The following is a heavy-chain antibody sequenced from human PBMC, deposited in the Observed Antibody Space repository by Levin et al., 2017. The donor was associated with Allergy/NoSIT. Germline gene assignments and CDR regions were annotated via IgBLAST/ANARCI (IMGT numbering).Heavy chain of an antibody. CDR3: ASERDHYFDY. CDR2: ISPNNGGI. Sequence: ASVKVSCKASGYTFTAYYMHWVRQAPGQGLEWMGWISPNNGGIKYAQKFQGRITMTWDTSITTAYMELSSLRSDDTALYYCASERDHYFDYWGQGTLVTVSS. CDR1: GYTFTAYY. V-gene: IGHV1-2*02. J-gene: IGHJ4*02. D-gene: IGHD2-21*01.